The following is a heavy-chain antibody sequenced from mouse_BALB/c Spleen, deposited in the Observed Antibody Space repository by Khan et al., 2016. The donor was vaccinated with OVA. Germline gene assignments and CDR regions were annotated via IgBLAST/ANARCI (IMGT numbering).Heavy chain of an antibody. CDR2: IIPSTDYT. V-gene: IGHV1-4*01. Sequence: QVRLQQSGAELARPGASVKMSCKASGYTFTTYTIHWVKQRPGQGLEWIGYIIPSTDYTNYNQKFKDKATLTADKSSTTAYMQLRSLTSEDSAVYYCTSEGAYYRSDGWFAYWGQGTLVTVSA. D-gene: IGHD2-14*01. CDR1: GYTFTTYT. CDR3: TSEGAYYRSDGWFAY. J-gene: IGHJ3*01.